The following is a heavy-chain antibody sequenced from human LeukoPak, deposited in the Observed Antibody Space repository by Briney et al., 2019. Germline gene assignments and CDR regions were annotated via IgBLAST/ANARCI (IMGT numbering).Heavy chain of an antibody. D-gene: IGHD3-16*01. Sequence: PSETLSLTCTVSGGSISSYYWSWIRQPPGKGLEWIGYIYYSGSTNYNPSLKSRVTISVDTSKNQFSLKLSSVTAAVTAVYYCARDGYGLRGKFDYWGQGTLVTVSS. CDR1: GGSISSYY. CDR2: IYYSGST. J-gene: IGHJ4*02. CDR3: ARDGYGLRGKFDY. V-gene: IGHV4-59*01.